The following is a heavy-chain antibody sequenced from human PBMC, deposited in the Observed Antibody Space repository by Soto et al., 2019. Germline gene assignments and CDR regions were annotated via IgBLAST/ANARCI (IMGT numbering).Heavy chain of an antibody. CDR1: GGTFSSYA. V-gene: IGHV1-69*01. CDR3: ASXNLLGYCSSTSCYWFDP. D-gene: IGHD2-2*01. CDR2: IIPSFGTA. Sequence: QVQLVQSGAEVKKPGSSVKVSCKASGGTFSSYAISWVRQAPGQGLEWMGGIIPSFGTANYAQKFQGRVTITADESTSTAYMELSSLRSEDTAVYYCASXNLLGYCSSTSCYWFDPWGQGTLVTVSS. J-gene: IGHJ5*02.